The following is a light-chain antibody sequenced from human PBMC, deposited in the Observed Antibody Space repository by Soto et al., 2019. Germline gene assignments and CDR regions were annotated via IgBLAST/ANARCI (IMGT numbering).Light chain of an antibody. J-gene: IGKJ1*01. CDR2: GAS. Sequence: EIVLTQSPGTLSLSPGEGATLSCRASQSVSSSYLAWYQQKPGQAPRLLIYGASSRATGIPDRLSGGGSGTDFTHTHNRLDPDECLWYLCLQYVKSPSSFGQGTKVEIK. V-gene: IGKV3-20*01. CDR3: LQYVKSPSS. CDR1: QSVSSSY.